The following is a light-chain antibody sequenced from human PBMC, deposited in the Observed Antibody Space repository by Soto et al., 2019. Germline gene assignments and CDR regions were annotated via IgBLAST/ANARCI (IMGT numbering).Light chain of an antibody. J-gene: IGKJ3*01. V-gene: IGKV1-5*03. CDR3: QQYNSYSQFT. CDR2: KAS. Sequence: DIQMTQSPSTLSASVGDSVTITCRASQSIKNWLAWYQQKPGEAPKLLIYKASTLESGVPSRFSGSGSGTEFPLTISCLQPDDVATYYCQQYNSYSQFTFGPGTKVDIK. CDR1: QSIKNW.